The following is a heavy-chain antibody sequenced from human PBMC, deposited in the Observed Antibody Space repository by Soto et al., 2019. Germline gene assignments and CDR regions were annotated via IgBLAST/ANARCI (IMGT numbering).Heavy chain of an antibody. CDR2: TYYRSKWYN. D-gene: IGHD6-19*01. J-gene: IGHJ6*02. CDR3: ARGSSGWAYLYYYGMDV. V-gene: IGHV6-1*01. CDR1: GDSVSSNSAA. Sequence: SQTLSLTCALSGDSVSSNSAAWNWIRQSPSRGLEWLGRTYYRSKWYNDYAVSVKSRITINPDTSKNQFSLQLNSVTPEDTAVYYCARGSSGWAYLYYYGMDVWGQGTTVTVSS.